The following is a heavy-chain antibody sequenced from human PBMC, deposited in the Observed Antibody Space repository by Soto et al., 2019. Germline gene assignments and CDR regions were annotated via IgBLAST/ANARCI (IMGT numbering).Heavy chain of an antibody. CDR1: GGSFSGYY. CDR3: ARVTCSGGSCYRARGIYYYYYMDV. CDR2: INHSGST. J-gene: IGHJ6*03. V-gene: IGHV4-34*01. Sequence: SETSLTCAVYGGSFSGYYWSWIRQPPGKGLEWIGEINHSGSTNYNPSLKSRVTISVDTSRNQFSLKLSSVTAADTAVYYCARVTCSGGSCYRARGIYYYYYMDVWGKGTTVTVSS. D-gene: IGHD2-15*01.